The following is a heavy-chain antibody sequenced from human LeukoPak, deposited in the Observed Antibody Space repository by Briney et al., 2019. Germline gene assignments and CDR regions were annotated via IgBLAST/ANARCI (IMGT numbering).Heavy chain of an antibody. CDR3: AKEVWSAMYYFDF. CDR1: GFIFSSYA. J-gene: IGHJ4*02. CDR2: ISYDGSNK. V-gene: IGHV3-30-3*01. Sequence: GGSLRLSCAASGFIFSSYAMHCVRQAPGKGLEWLAVISYDGSNKYYADSVKGRFTISRDNSKNTLYLQMNSLRAEDTAVYYCAKEVWSAMYYFDFWGQGTLVTVSS. D-gene: IGHD2-2*01.